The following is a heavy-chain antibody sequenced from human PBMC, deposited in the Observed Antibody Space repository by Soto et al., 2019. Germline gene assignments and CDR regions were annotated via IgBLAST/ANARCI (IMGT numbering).Heavy chain of an antibody. D-gene: IGHD3-22*01. CDR3: AKVKTYYYDSSGPGNAFDI. V-gene: IGHV3-23*01. J-gene: IGHJ3*02. Sequence: GGTLRLSCAASGFTFSSFAMSWVRQAPGKGLEWVSSISASGGRTYYADSVKGRFTISRDNSKNTLYLQMNSLRAEDSAVYYCAKVKTYYYDSSGPGNAFDIWGQGTMVTVSS. CDR2: ISASGGRT. CDR1: GFTFSSFA.